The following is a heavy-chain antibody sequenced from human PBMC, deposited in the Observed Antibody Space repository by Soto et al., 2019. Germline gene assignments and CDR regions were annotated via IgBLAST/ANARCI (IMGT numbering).Heavy chain of an antibody. D-gene: IGHD6-19*01. CDR3: ARDSHVGSGWQLTADY. CDR1: GFTFSSYG. J-gene: IGHJ4*02. CDR2: IWYDGSNK. V-gene: IGHV3-33*01. Sequence: GGSLRLSCAASGFTFSSYGMHWVRQAPGKGLEWVAVIWYDGSNKYYAESVKGRFTISRDNSKNTLYLQMNSLRAEDTAVYYCARDSHVGSGWQLTADYWGQGTLVTVTS.